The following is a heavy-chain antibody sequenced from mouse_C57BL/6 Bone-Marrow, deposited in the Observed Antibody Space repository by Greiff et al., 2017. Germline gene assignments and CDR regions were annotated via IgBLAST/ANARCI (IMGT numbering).Heavy chain of an antibody. V-gene: IGHV1-82*01. CDR2: IYPGDGDT. CDR1: GYAFSSSW. D-gene: IGHD1-1*01. CDR3: AILDLSYYGSRDFDV. J-gene: IGHJ1*03. Sequence: QVQLQQSGPELVKPGASVKISCKASGYAFSSSWMNWVKQRPGKGLEWIGRIYPGDGDTNYNGKFKGKATLTADKSSSTAYMQLSSLRSEDSAVYFCAILDLSYYGSRDFDVWGTGTTVTVSS.